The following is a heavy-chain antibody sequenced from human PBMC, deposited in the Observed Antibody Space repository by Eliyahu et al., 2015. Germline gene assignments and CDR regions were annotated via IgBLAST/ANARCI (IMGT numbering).Heavy chain of an antibody. CDR3: ARAQIYYDSSGYYYAGVVMDFDY. D-gene: IGHD3-22*01. Sequence: QVQLVQSGAEVKKPGASVKVSCKASGYTFTSYGIXWXRXAPGQGLEWMGWISAYNGNTNYAQKLQGRVTMTTDTSTSTAYMELRSLRSDDTAVYYCARAQIYYDSSGYYYAGVVMDFDYWGQGTLVTVSS. V-gene: IGHV1-18*01. CDR1: GYTFTSYG. J-gene: IGHJ4*02. CDR2: ISAYNGNT.